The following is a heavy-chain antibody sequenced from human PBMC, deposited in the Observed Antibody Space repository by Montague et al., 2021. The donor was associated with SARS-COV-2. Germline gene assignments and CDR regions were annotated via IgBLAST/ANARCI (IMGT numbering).Heavy chain of an antibody. V-gene: IGHV4-61*01. Sequence: SETLSLTCTVSGGSVSSGSYYWSWIRQPPGKGLEWFGYIYYSGSTNYNPSLKSRVTISVDTSKNQFSLKLSSVTAAATAVYYCASSGWYPGWFDPWGQGTLVTVSS. J-gene: IGHJ5*02. CDR2: IYYSGST. D-gene: IGHD6-19*01. CDR1: GGSVSSGSYY. CDR3: ASSGWYPGWFDP.